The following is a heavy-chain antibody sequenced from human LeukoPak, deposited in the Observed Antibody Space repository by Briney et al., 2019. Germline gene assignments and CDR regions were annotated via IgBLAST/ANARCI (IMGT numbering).Heavy chain of an antibody. J-gene: IGHJ6*03. CDR3: ARDLRRVSLGAVYYYYMDV. CDR2: IIPIFGTA. Sequence: ASVRVSCKSSGGTFSSYAISWVRQAPGQGLEWMGGIIPIFGTANYAQKFQGRVTITADKSTSTAYMELSSLRSEDTAVYYCARDLRRVSLGAVYYYYMDVWGKGTTVTVSS. D-gene: IGHD3-10*01. V-gene: IGHV1-69*06. CDR1: GGTFSSYA.